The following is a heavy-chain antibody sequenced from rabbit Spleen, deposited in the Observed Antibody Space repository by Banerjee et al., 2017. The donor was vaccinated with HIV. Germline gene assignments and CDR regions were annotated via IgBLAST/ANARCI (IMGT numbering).Heavy chain of an antibody. Sequence: QEQLVESGGGLVKPEGSLTLTCKASGFSFSSGYYMCWVRQAPGKGLELIACIYTGSSGSTYYASWAKGRFTISKTSSTTVTLQMTSLTAADTATYFCARSAGSSWIYYFNLWGPGTLVTVS. CDR1: GFSFSSGYY. CDR3: ARSAGSSWIYYFNL. V-gene: IGHV1S45*01. D-gene: IGHD8-1*01. J-gene: IGHJ4*01. CDR2: IYTGSSGST.